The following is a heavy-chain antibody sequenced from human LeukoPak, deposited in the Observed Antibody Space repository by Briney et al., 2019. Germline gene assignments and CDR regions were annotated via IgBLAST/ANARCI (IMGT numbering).Heavy chain of an antibody. J-gene: IGHJ4*02. D-gene: IGHD5-18*01. CDR1: GGSISSYY. CDR2: IYYSGST. V-gene: IGHV4-59*01. Sequence: SETLSLTCAVSGGSISSYYWSWIRQPPGKGLEWIGYIYYSGSTNYNPSLKSRVTISVDTSKNQFSLKLSSVTAADTAVYYCARGGGYSYGPDNYFDYWGQGTLVTVSS. CDR3: ARGGGYSYGPDNYFDY.